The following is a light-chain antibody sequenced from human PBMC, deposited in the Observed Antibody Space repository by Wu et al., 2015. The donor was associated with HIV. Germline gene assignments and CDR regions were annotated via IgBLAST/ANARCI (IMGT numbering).Light chain of an antibody. CDR1: QSINRW. V-gene: IGKV1-5*03. J-gene: IGKJ2*03. CDR2: KAS. Sequence: DVQMTQSPFTLSASVGDRVTITCRASQSINRWLAWYQQKPGEAPKLLIHKASTLETGVPSRFSGSGSETYFTLTINSVQPDDFATYYCQQYKSLYSFGQGTKVEMK. CDR3: QQYKSLYS.